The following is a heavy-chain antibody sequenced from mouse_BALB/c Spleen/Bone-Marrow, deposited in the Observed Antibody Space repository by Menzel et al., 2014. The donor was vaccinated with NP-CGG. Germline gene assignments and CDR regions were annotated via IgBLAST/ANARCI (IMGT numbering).Heavy chain of an antibody. V-gene: IGHV14-3*02. CDR3: GRGGNYIYY. D-gene: IGHD2-1*01. Sequence: VQLLQSGVELVKPGASVKLSCTASGFNIKDTYMHWVKQMPEQGLEWIGRIDPANGNTKYDPKFQGKATITADTSSNTAYQQLSSLTSEDTAVYNCGRGGNYIYYWGQGTTGTVTS. J-gene: IGHJ2*01. CDR2: IDPANGNT. CDR1: GFNIKDTY.